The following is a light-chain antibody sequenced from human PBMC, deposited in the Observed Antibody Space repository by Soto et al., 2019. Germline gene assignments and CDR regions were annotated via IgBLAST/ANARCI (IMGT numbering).Light chain of an antibody. CDR1: SSNIGSNT. V-gene: IGLV1-44*01. CDR3: AAWDDSLNGVI. CDR2: NNN. J-gene: IGLJ2*01. Sequence: QSVLTQPPSASGTPGQRVTISCSGSSSNIGSNTVNWYQQVPGTAPKLLIYNNNKRPSGVPDRFSGSKSGTSVSLAISGLQSEDEADYYCAAWDDSLNGVIFGGGTKLTVL.